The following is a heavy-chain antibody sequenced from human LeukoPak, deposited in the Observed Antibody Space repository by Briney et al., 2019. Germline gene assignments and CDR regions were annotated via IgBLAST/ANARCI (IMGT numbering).Heavy chain of an antibody. D-gene: IGHD1-14*01. CDR2: IGGYNGNT. CDR1: DYSFINYV. V-gene: IGHV1-18*01. CDR3: AVGTLNSYSFDY. Sequence: ASVKVSCTASDYSFINYVISWVRQAPGQGLEWMGWIGGYNGNTNYAQQFQGRVTMTPDTSTSTAYMELRSLRSDDTAVYYCAVGTLNSYSFDYWGQGTLVTVSS. J-gene: IGHJ4*02.